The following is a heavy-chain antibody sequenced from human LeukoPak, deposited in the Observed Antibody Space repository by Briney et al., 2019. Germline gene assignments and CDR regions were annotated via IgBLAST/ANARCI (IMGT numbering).Heavy chain of an antibody. CDR1: GGTFSSYA. V-gene: IGHV1-18*01. CDR2: ISAYNGNT. Sequence: ASVKVSCKASGGTFSSYAISWVRQAPGQGLEWMGWISAYNGNTNYAQKLQGRVTMTTDTSTSTAYMGLRSLRSDDTAVYYCARISGRWPAPRPDYWGQGTLVTVSS. CDR3: ARISGRWPAPRPDY. D-gene: IGHD6-25*01. J-gene: IGHJ4*02.